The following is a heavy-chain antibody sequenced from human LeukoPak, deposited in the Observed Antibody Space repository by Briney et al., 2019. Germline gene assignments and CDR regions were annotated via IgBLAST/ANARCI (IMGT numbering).Heavy chain of an antibody. Sequence: PSETLSLTCTVSGGSISNYYWSWIRQPPGKGLEWIGYIYYSGSTNYNPSLKSRVTISVDTSKNQFSLKLSSVTAADTAVYYCARESSSGWYGGAFDIWGQGTMVTVSS. CDR3: ARESSSGWYGGAFDI. CDR2: IYYSGST. D-gene: IGHD6-19*01. J-gene: IGHJ3*02. CDR1: GGSISNYY. V-gene: IGHV4-59*01.